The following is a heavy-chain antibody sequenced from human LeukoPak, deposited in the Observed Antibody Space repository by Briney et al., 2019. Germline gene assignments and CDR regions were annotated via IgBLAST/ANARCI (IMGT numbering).Heavy chain of an antibody. V-gene: IGHV3-30*02. CDR3: AKFGGSGSYSPVIKYYFDY. J-gene: IGHJ4*02. CDR1: GFTFSSYG. D-gene: IGHD3-10*01. Sequence: PGGSLRLSCVASGFTFSSYGMHWVRQAPGKGLEWVAFIQYDGSNKYYADSVKGRFTISRDNSKNTLYLQMNSLRAEDTAVYYCAKFGGSGSYSPVIKYYFDYWGQGTLVTVSS. CDR2: IQYDGSNK.